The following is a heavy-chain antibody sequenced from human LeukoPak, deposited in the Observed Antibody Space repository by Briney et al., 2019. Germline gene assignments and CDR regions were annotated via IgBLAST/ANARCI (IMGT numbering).Heavy chain of an antibody. CDR1: GYTFTGYY. Sequence: ASVKVSCKASGYTFTGYYMHWVRQAPGQGLEWMGWINPNSGGTNYAQKFQGRVTMTRDTSISTAYMELSRLGSDDTAVYYCARDRVPNSGSYYDYYYYYGMDVWGQGTTVTVSS. V-gene: IGHV1-2*02. CDR3: ARDRVPNSGSYYDYYYYYGMDV. D-gene: IGHD1-26*01. CDR2: INPNSGGT. J-gene: IGHJ6*02.